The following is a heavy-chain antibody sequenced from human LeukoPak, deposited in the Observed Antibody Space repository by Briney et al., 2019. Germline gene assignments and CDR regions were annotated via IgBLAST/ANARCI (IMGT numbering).Heavy chain of an antibody. Sequence: KASETLSLTCTVSGYSISSGYYWGWIRQPPGKGLEWMGSIYHSGSTYYNPSLKSRVTISVDTSKNQFSLKLSSVTAVDTAVYYCARDQGGYDFQPFDPWGQGTLVTVSS. CDR3: ARDQGGYDFQPFDP. V-gene: IGHV4-38-2*02. J-gene: IGHJ5*02. D-gene: IGHD5-12*01. CDR1: GYSISSGYY. CDR2: IYHSGST.